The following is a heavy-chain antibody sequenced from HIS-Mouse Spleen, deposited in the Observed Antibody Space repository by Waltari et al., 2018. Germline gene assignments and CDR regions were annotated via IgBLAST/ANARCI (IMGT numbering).Heavy chain of an antibody. Sequence: QLQLQESGPGLVKPSETLSLTCTVSGGSSSSSSYYWGWIRQPPGKGLAWIGSISESGRAYYNPSLKGRVTISVDTAKNQFSLKLSSVTAADTAVYYCAREIPYSSSWYDWYFDLWGRGTLVTVSS. J-gene: IGHJ2*01. D-gene: IGHD6-13*01. CDR2: ISESGRA. V-gene: IGHV4-39*07. CDR1: GGSSSSSSYY. CDR3: AREIPYSSSWYDWYFDL.